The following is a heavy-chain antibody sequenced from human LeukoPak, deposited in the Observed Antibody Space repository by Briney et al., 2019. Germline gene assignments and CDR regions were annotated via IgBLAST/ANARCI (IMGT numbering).Heavy chain of an antibody. J-gene: IGHJ4*02. D-gene: IGHD3-9*01. Sequence: ASVKVSCKASGYTFTSYYMHWVRQAPGQGLEWMGVINPSGGSTSYAQKFQGRVTMTRDTSTSTVYMELSSLRSEDTAVYYCARAPYYDILTGYYTSFDYWGQGTLVTVSS. CDR2: INPSGGST. V-gene: IGHV1-46*01. CDR3: ARAPYYDILTGYYTSFDY. CDR1: GYTFTSYY.